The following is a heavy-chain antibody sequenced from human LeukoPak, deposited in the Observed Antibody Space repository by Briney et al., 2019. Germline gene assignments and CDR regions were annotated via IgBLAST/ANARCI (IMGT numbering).Heavy chain of an antibody. CDR2: ISSSSSYI. V-gene: IGHV3-21*01. J-gene: IGHJ6*02. CDR3: ARDLIPRKFLVEWYYYYYGMDV. D-gene: IGHD3-3*01. CDR1: GFTFSSYS. Sequence: GGSLRLSCAASGFTFSSYSMNWVRQAPGKGLEWVSSISSSSSYIYYADSVKGRFTISRDNAKNSLYLQMNSLRAEDTAVYYCARDLIPRKFLVEWYYYYYGMDVWGQGTTVTVSS.